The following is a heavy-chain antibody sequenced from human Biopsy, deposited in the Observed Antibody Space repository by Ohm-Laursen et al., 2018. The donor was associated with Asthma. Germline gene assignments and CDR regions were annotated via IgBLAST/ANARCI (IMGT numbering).Heavy chain of an antibody. D-gene: IGHD3-16*02. CDR2: ISYAGSNK. J-gene: IGHJ4*02. CDR3: ARDLHPTNHLGELSEGFDY. CDR1: GFTFSSYA. Sequence: SSLRLSCAASGFTFSSYAMHWVRQAPGKGLEWVAVISYAGSNKYYADSVKGRLTISRDNSKNTLYLQMNSLRAEDTAVYYCARDLHPTNHLGELSEGFDYWGQGTLVTVSS. V-gene: IGHV3-30-3*01.